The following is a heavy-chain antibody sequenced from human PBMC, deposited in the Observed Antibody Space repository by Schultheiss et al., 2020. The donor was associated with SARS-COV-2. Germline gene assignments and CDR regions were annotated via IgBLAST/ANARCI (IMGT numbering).Heavy chain of an antibody. CDR3: ARDHYYDSSAPPSFDY. J-gene: IGHJ4*02. D-gene: IGHD3-22*01. CDR2: ISSSSSTI. Sequence: GGSLRLSCAASGFTFSDYYMSWIRQAPGKGLEWVSYISSSSSTIYYADSVKGRFTISRDNAKNLLYLQMNSLRAEDTAVYYCARDHYYDSSAPPSFDYWGQGTLVTVSS. CDR1: GFTFSDYY. V-gene: IGHV3-11*04.